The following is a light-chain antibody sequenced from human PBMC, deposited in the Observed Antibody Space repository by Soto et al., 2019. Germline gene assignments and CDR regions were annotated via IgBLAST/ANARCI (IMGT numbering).Light chain of an antibody. J-gene: IGKJ3*01. V-gene: IGKV1-17*01. CDR3: LPHNSYPFT. CDR2: AAS. CDR1: HAIRSD. Sequence: DIQMTQSPSSLSASVGDRVTITCRASHAIRSDLGWYQQKPGKPPKRLIYAASSLQSGVPSRFSGRGSGTAFTLTISSLQTEDFATYYCLPHNSYPFTFGPGTKVDIK.